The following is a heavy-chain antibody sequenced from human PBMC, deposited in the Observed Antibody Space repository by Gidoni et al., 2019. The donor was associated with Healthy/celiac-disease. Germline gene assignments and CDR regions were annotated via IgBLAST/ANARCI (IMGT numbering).Heavy chain of an antibody. CDR3: ARGRVRGAPDV. J-gene: IGHJ6*02. CDR2: INHSGST. D-gene: IGHD1-1*01. V-gene: IGHV4-34*01. Sequence: QVQLQQWGAGLLKPSETLSLTCAVSCGSFSGYYWSWIRQPPGKGLEWIGEINHSGSTNYNPSRKSRVTISVDTSKNQFSLKLSSVTAADTAVYYCARGRVRGAPDVWGQGTTVTVSS. CDR1: CGSFSGYY.